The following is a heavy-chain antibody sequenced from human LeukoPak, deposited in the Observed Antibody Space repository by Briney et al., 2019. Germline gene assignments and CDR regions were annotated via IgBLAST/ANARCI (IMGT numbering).Heavy chain of an antibody. V-gene: IGHV4-34*01. CDR1: GGSFSGYY. CDR2: INHSGSA. CDR3: ARGVVDTRIFNY. Sequence: SSETLSLTCAVYGGSFSGYYWNWIRQPPGKGLERIGEINHSGSANYSPSLKSRVTMSVDTSKNQFSLKLSSVTAADTAVYYCARGVVDTRIFNYWGHGILVTVSS. D-gene: IGHD1-14*01. J-gene: IGHJ4*01.